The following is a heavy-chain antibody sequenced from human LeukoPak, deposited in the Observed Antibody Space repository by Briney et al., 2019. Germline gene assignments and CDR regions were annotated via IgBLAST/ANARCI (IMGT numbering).Heavy chain of an antibody. J-gene: IGHJ3*02. V-gene: IGHV1-69*13. CDR3: ASVTTVTTKGHGAFDI. D-gene: IGHD4-17*01. Sequence: ASVKVSCKASGGTFSGSAISWVRQAPGQGLEWLGGIIPIFGSSNYARNFQDRVTITADESTSTAYMELSSLRSEDTAVYYCASVTTVTTKGHGAFDIWGQGTMVTVSS. CDR1: GGTFSGSA. CDR2: IIPIFGSS.